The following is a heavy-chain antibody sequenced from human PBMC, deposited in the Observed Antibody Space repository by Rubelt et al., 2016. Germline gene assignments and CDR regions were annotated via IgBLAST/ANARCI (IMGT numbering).Heavy chain of an antibody. J-gene: IGHJ4*02. Sequence: QLQLQESGPGLVKPSETLSLTCTVSGGSISSSSYYWGWIRQPPGKGLEWIGSIYYSGNTNYNPSLKSRVTISVDTSRNQFSLKLSSVTAADTAVYYCARGCYSTTDYWGQGTLVTVSS. CDR3: ARGCYSTTDY. V-gene: IGHV4-39*07. D-gene: IGHD6-13*01. CDR1: GGSISSSSYY. CDR2: IYYSGNT.